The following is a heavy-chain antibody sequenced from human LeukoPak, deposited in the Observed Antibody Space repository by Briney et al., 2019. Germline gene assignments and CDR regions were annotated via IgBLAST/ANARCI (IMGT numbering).Heavy chain of an antibody. D-gene: IGHD3-22*01. CDR1: GFTFSSYA. Sequence: GGSLRLSCAASGFTFSSYAMSWVRQAPGKGLEWVSAISGGGGSTYYADSVKGRFTISRDNSKNTLYLQMNSLRAEDTAVYYCATYYYDSSGYYSGGLDAFDIWGQGTMVTVSS. V-gene: IGHV3-23*01. CDR3: ATYYYDSSGYYSGGLDAFDI. J-gene: IGHJ3*02. CDR2: ISGGGGST.